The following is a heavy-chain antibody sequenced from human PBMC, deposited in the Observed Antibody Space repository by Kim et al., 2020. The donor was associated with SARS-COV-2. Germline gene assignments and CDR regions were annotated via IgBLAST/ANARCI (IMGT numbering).Heavy chain of an antibody. CDR3: AKDQKYAVFDY. D-gene: IGHD2-2*01. CDR2: T. Sequence: TYNGDHGKARLTISRANSKITLYLQMSCLGTEDTAVYYCAKDQKYAVFDYWGQGTLVTVSS. V-gene: IGHV3-23*01. J-gene: IGHJ4*02.